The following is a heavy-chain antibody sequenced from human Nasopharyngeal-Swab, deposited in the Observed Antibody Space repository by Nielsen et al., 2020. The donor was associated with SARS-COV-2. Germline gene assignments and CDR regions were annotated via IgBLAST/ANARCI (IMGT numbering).Heavy chain of an antibody. CDR1: GGSFSYYF. D-gene: IGHD6-6*01. J-gene: IGHJ4*02. V-gene: IGHV4-34*01. CDR3: ARGRNIASRLLDS. CDR2: INHSGST. Sequence: SETLSLTCAASGGSFSYYFWTWIRQTPGKGMEWIGEINHSGSTNYNPSLKSRATIEVDTSKNQFSLQLRSVTSADTAVYYCARGRNIASRLLDSWYQGALVIVSS.